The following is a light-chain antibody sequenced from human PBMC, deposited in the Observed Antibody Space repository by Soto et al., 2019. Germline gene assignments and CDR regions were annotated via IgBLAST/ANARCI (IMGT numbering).Light chain of an antibody. CDR2: GAS. J-gene: IGKJ4*01. Sequence: EIVLTQSPGTLSLSPGERATLSCRASQSVSSSYLAWYQQKPGQAPRLLIYGASIRATGIPDRFSGSGSGTDFTLTISRLEPEDFAVYYCQQDGSSPLTFGGGTKVEIK. V-gene: IGKV3-20*01. CDR3: QQDGSSPLT. CDR1: QSVSSSY.